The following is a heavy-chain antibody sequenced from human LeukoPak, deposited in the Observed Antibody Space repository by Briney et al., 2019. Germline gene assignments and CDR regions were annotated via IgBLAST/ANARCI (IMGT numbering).Heavy chain of an antibody. CDR3: AYGYFDWKPSRVY. D-gene: IGHD3-9*01. Sequence: PGGSLRLSCAASGFTFSSYAMSWVRQAPGKGLEWVSAISGSGGSTHYADSVKGRFTISRDNSKNTLYLQMNSLRAEDTAVYYCAYGYFDWKPSRVYWGQGTLVTVSS. V-gene: IGHV3-23*01. CDR1: GFTFSSYA. CDR2: ISGSGGST. J-gene: IGHJ4*02.